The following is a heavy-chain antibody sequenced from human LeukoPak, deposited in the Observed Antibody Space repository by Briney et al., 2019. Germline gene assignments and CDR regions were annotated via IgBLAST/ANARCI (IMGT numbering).Heavy chain of an antibody. J-gene: IGHJ5*02. CDR3: ARSRPYCSGGSCSPFDP. CDR2: VYYSGST. V-gene: IGHV4-39*01. Sequence: SDTLSLTCTVSGGSISSSSYYWGWIRQPPGKGLERIGRVYYSGSTYSNPSLKSRVTISVDTSKNQFSLKLSSVTAADTAVYYCARSRPYCSGGSCSPFDPWGQGTLVTVRS. CDR1: GGSISSSSYY. D-gene: IGHD2-15*01.